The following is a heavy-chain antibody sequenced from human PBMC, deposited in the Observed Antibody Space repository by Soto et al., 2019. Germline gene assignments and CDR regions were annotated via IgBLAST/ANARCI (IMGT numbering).Heavy chain of an antibody. CDR2: IYYSGST. J-gene: IGHJ6*02. Sequence: RSLTCTVSGGSISSGDYYWSWIRQPPGKGLEWIGYIYYSGSTYYNPSLKSRVTISVDTSKNQFSLKLSSVTAADTAVYYCARGPLTIFGVVKGMDVWGQGTTVTVSS. CDR3: ARGPLTIFGVVKGMDV. CDR1: GGSISSGDYY. V-gene: IGHV4-30-4*01. D-gene: IGHD3-3*01.